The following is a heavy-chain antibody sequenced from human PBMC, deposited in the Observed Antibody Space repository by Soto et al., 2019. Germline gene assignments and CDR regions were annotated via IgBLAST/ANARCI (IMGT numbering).Heavy chain of an antibody. D-gene: IGHD2-15*01. J-gene: IGHJ5*02. Sequence: QVQLVQSGAEVKKPGASVKVSCKASGYTFTSYAMHWVRQAPGQRLEWMGWINAGNGNTKYSQKFQGRVTITRDTSASTAYMELSSLRSEDTAVYYCARGAGRDYGGNNWFDPWGRGTLVTVSS. V-gene: IGHV1-3*01. CDR1: GYTFTSYA. CDR2: INAGNGNT. CDR3: ARGAGRDYGGNNWFDP.